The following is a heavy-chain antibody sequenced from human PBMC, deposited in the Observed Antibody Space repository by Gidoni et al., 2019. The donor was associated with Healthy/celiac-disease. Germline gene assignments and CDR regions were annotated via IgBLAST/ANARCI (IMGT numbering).Heavy chain of an antibody. D-gene: IGHD1-7*01. Sequence: QVQLQESGSGLVKPSETLSLTCTVSGGSISSYYWSWIRQPPGKGLEWIGYIYYSGSTNYNPSIKSRVTISVDTSKNQFSLKLNSVTAADTAVYYCARITGTHWYFDLWGRGTLVTVSS. J-gene: IGHJ2*01. CDR1: GGSISSYY. V-gene: IGHV4-59*08. CDR2: IYYSGST. CDR3: ARITGTHWYFDL.